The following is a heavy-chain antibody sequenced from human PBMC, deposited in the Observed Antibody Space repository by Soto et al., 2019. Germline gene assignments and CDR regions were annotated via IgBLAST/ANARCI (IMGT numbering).Heavy chain of an antibody. J-gene: IGHJ2*01. D-gene: IGHD3-22*01. CDR3: ARTKYDCSAYYYWYLGL. Sequence: QVERVQPGAELKTPGCSVKVSCQASEYTFRNYAISWVRQAPGQGLDWMGGIIPICGTANYAQKFQRRVTTTADTSANTVDLELSSLRSEDTAVYYCARTKYDCSAYYYWYLGLWGRGTLVTVSS. V-gene: IGHV1-69*06. CDR2: IIPICGTA. CDR1: EYTFRNYA.